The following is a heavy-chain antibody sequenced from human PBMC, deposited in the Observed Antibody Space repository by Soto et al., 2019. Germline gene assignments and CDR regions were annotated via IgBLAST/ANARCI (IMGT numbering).Heavy chain of an antibody. CDR3: ARGFITVTTAEYFQH. CDR1: GGSFSGYY. CDR2: INHSGST. V-gene: IGHV4-34*01. J-gene: IGHJ1*01. D-gene: IGHD4-17*01. Sequence: PSETLSLTCAVYGGSFSGYYWSWIRQPPGKGLEWIGEINHSGSTNYNPSLKSRVTISVDTSKNQFSLKLSSVTAADTAVYYCARGFITVTTAEYFQHWGQGTLVTVSS.